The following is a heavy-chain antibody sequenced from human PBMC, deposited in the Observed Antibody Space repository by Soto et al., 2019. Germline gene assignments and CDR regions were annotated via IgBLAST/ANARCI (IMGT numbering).Heavy chain of an antibody. CDR3: VSHRRYGHASDPYS. CDR2: ISYDGSLQ. D-gene: IGHD5-18*01. J-gene: IGHJ5*01. V-gene: IGHV3-30*13. Sequence: QAQLVESGGGVVQPGRSLRLSCAASGFAFSSYGMHWVRQAPGTGLVWVAVISYDGSLQHYADSVYGRFTISRDNSKNILLLQMNTLIAEDKAVYYSVSHRRYGHASDPYSGGQGTLVSVSS. CDR1: GFAFSSYG.